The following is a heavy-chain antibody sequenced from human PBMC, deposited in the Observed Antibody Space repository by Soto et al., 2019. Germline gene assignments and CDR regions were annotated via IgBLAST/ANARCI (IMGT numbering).Heavy chain of an antibody. D-gene: IGHD2-15*01. CDR1: GFTFSSYG. CDR3: AASGGYVDY. Sequence: LRLSCAASGFTFSSYGMHWVRQAPGKGLEWVAVISYDGSNKYYADSVKGRFTISRDNSKNTLYLQMNSLRAEDTAVYYCAASGGYVDYWGQGTLVTVSS. V-gene: IGHV3-30*03. J-gene: IGHJ4*02. CDR2: ISYDGSNK.